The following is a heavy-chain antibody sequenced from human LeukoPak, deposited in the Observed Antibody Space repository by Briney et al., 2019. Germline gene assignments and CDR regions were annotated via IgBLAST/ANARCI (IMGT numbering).Heavy chain of an antibody. J-gene: IGHJ4*02. V-gene: IGHV3-7*01. CDR1: GITFSRYG. CDR3: ARKNGLDY. Sequence: PGGSLRLSCAASGITFSRYGMHWVRQAPGKGLEWVANIKQDGSEKYYVDSVKGRFTISRDNAKNSLYLQMNSLRAEDTAVYYCARKNGLDYWGQGTLVTVSS. CDR2: IKQDGSEK.